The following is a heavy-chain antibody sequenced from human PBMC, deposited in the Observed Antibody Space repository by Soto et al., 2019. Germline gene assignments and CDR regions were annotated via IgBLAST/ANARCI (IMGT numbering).Heavy chain of an antibody. D-gene: IGHD6-13*01. Sequence: SETLSLTCTVSGGSISSYYWSWIRQPPGKGLEWIGYIYYSGSTNYNPSLKSRDTISVDTSKNQISLKMSSVTAADTAVYYCARYFYSRSWYDPYYYYGMDVWGKGTTVTVSS. V-gene: IGHV4-59*08. CDR1: GGSISSYY. CDR3: ARYFYSRSWYDPYYYYGMDV. CDR2: IYYSGST. J-gene: IGHJ6*04.